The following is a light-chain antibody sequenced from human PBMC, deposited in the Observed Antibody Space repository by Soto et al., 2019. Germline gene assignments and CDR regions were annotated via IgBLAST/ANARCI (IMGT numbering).Light chain of an antibody. CDR1: SSDVGGYNY. CDR2: DVS. J-gene: IGLJ2*01. V-gene: IGLV2-11*01. CDR3: CSYAGSYTVI. Sequence: QSALTQPRSVSASPGQSVTISCTGTSSDVGGYNYVSWYQQHPGKAPRLMIYDVSQRPSGVPDRFSGSKSGNTASLTISGLQAEDEADYYCCSYAGSYTVIFGGGTKLTVL.